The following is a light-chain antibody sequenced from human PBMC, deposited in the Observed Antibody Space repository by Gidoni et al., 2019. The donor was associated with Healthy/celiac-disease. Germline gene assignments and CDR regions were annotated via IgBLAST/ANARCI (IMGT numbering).Light chain of an antibody. V-gene: IGLV3-19*01. Sequence: SSELTQDPAVSVAFGQTVRITCQGDSLRSYYASWYQQKPGQAPLLVIYGKNNRPSGIPDRFSGSSSGNTASLTITGAQAEDEADYYCNSRDSSGNLVVFGGGTKLTVL. J-gene: IGLJ2*01. CDR1: SLRSYY. CDR3: NSRDSSGNLVV. CDR2: GKN.